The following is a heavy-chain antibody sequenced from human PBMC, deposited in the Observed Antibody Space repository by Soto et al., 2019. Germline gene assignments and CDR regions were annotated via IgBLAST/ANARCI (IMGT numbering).Heavy chain of an antibody. CDR3: AKDPRGSSGFRFDY. J-gene: IGHJ4*02. CDR1: GFTFDDYA. CDR2: LSGNSGSI. V-gene: IGHV3-9*01. Sequence: EVQLVESGGGLVQPGRSLRLSCAASGFTFDDYATHWVRQAPGKGLEWVSGLSGNSGSITYADSVKGRFTISRDNAKNSLYLQMNSLRAEDTALYYCAKDPRGSSGFRFDYWGQGTLVTVSS. D-gene: IGHD6-19*01.